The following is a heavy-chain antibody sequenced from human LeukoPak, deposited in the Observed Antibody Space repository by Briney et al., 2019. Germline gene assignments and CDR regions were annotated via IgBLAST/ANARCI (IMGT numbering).Heavy chain of an antibody. Sequence: PGGSLRLSCAASGFTFSSYGMHWVRQAPGKGLEGVAVIWYDGSNKYYADSVKGRFTISRDNSKNTLYLQMNSLRAEDTAVYYFAREGVEWQWLYDYWGQGTLVTVSS. CDR1: GFTFSSYG. CDR3: AREGVEWQWLYDY. J-gene: IGHJ4*02. V-gene: IGHV3-33*01. D-gene: IGHD6-19*01. CDR2: IWYDGSNK.